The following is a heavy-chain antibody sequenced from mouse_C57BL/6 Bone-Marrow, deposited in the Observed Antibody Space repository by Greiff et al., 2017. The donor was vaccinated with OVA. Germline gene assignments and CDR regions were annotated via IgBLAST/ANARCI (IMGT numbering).Heavy chain of an antibody. CDR3: AREAFYYYAMDY. CDR2: INPYNGGT. J-gene: IGHJ4*01. CDR1: GYTFTDYY. Sequence: VHVKQSGPVLVKPGASVKMSCKASGYTFTDYYMNWVKQSHGKSLEWIGVINPYNGGTSYNQKFKGKATLTVDKSYSTAYMELNSLTSEDSAVYYCAREAFYYYAMDYWGQGTSVTVSS. V-gene: IGHV1-19*01.